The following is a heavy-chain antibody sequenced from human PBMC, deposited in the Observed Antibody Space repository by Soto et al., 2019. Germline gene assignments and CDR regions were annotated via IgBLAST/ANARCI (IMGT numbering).Heavy chain of an antibody. J-gene: IGHJ6*02. D-gene: IGHD3-16*02. CDR2: IDPSDSQT. CDR1: GYSFAGYW. V-gene: IGHV5-10-1*01. Sequence: GESLKISCKGSGYSFAGYWITWVRQKPGKGLEWMGRIDPSDSQTYYSPSFRGHVTISVTKSITTVFLQWSSLRASDTAMYYCARLIAPADDYYYYYGMDVWGQGTTVTVS. CDR3: ARLIAPADDYYYYYGMDV.